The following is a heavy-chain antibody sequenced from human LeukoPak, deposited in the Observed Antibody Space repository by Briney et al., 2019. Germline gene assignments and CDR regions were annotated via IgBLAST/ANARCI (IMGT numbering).Heavy chain of an antibody. CDR1: GFTFRSYA. J-gene: IGHJ6*02. Sequence: GGSLRLSCAASGFTFRSYAMSWVRQPPGKGLEWVSVISGSGDTTYYADSVKGRFTISRDNSKNTLYLQMNSLRAEDTAVYYCAKGGEVVTALYYCYGMDVWGQGTTVTVSS. D-gene: IGHD2-21*02. CDR3: AKGGEVVTALYYCYGMDV. CDR2: ISGSGDTT. V-gene: IGHV3-23*01.